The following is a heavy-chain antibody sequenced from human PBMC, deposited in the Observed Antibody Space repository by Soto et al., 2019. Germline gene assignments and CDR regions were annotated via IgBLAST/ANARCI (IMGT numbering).Heavy chain of an antibody. CDR3: ARANPAAKTTATRYGVFPTAF. Sequence: SETLSLTCAVYGGSFSGYYWSWIRQPPGKGLEWIGEINHSGSTNYNPSLKSRVTISVDTSKNQFSLKLSSVTADDTAVYYCARANPAAKTTATRYGVFPTAFWGKGTLVTVSS. CDR2: INHSGST. CDR1: GGSFSGYY. J-gene: IGHJ1*01. V-gene: IGHV4-34*01. D-gene: IGHD4-17*01.